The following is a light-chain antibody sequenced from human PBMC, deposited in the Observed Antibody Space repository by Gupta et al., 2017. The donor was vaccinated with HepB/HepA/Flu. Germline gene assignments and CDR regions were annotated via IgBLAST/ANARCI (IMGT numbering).Light chain of an antibody. CDR1: QSVSSY. Sequence: FTQSPATLSLSPGERATLSCRASQSVSSYLAWYQQKPGQAPRLLIYDASNRATGIPARFSGSGSETDFTLTISSLEPEDFAVYYCQQRSNWPLTFGGGTKVEIK. J-gene: IGKJ4*01. V-gene: IGKV3-11*01. CDR3: QQRSNWPLT. CDR2: DAS.